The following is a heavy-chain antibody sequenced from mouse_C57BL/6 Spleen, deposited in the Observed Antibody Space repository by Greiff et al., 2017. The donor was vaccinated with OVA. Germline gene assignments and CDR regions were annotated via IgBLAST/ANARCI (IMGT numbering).Heavy chain of an antibody. V-gene: IGHV5-17*01. CDR1: GFTFSDYG. D-gene: IGHD2-14*01. CDR2: ISSGSSTI. CDR3: ARAYYRYYYAMDY. Sequence: EVKVVESGGGLVKPGGSLKLSCAASGFTFSDYGMHWVRQAPEKGLEWVAYISSGSSTIYYADTVKGRFTISRDNAKNTLFLQMTSLRSEDTAMYYCARAYYRYYYAMDYWGQGTSVTVSS. J-gene: IGHJ4*01.